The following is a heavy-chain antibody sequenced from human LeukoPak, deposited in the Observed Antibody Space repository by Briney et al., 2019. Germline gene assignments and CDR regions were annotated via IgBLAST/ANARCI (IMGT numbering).Heavy chain of an antibody. J-gene: IGHJ5*02. V-gene: IGHV3-69-1*01. CDR1: GFTFSDYY. Sequence: PGGSLRLSCAASGFTFSDYYMNWVPQAPGKGLECVSFISSTRTMFYTDSVKGRFTISRDNAKNSLYLQMNSLRAEDTAVYYCARDPQSTPSLKTRYGSGIHWFDPWGQGTLVTVSS. CDR3: ARDPQSTPSLKTRYGSGIHWFDP. CDR2: ISSTRTM. D-gene: IGHD3-10*01.